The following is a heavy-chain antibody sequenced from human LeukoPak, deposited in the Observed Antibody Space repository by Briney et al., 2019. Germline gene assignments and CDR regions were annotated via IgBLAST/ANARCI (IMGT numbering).Heavy chain of an antibody. J-gene: IGHJ3*02. CDR3: AVRGSYGGNSVAFDI. D-gene: IGHD4-23*01. V-gene: IGHV3-30*04. CDR1: GFTFSSVA. CDR2: ISYDGSDK. Sequence: PGGSLRLSCAASGFTFSSVAMHWVRQAPGKGLEWVAVISYDGSDKYYGDSVKGRFTISRDNSKKTLYLQMNSLGAEDTAVYYCAVRGSYGGNSVAFDIWGQGTMVTVSS.